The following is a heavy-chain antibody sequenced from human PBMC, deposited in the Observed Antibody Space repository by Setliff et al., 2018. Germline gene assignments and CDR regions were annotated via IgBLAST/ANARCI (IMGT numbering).Heavy chain of an antibody. CDR1: GCSISSGFS. CDR3: ARDNRARHYMDV. Sequence: PSETLSLTCAVSGCSISSGFSWVWIRQSPGKGLEWIGRILFSGDTYYNPSLNSRVTISADTSKNQFSLNLSSVTAADTAVYYCARDNRARHYMDVWGKGTTVTVSS. V-gene: IGHV4-38-2*02. D-gene: IGHD3-10*01. J-gene: IGHJ6*03. CDR2: ILFSGDT.